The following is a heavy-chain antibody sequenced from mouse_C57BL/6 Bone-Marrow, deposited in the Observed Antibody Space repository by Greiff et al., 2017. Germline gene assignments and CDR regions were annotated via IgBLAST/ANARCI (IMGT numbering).Heavy chain of an antibody. CDR3: ARDGYGSSYAVFDY. CDR2: IDPSDSYT. D-gene: IGHD1-1*01. V-gene: IGHV1-69*01. Sequence: QVQLKQPGAELVMPGASVKLSCKASGYTFTSYWMHWVKQRPGQGLEWIGEIDPSDSYTNYNQKFKGKSTLTVDKSSSTAYMQLSSLTSEDSAVYYCARDGYGSSYAVFDYWGQGTTLTVSS. CDR1: GYTFTSYW. J-gene: IGHJ2*01.